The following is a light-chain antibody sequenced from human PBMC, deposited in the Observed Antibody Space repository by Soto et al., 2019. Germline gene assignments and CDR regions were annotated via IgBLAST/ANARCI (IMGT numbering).Light chain of an antibody. CDR3: QQLNSYPSIT. V-gene: IGKV1-9*01. Sequence: IQLTQSPSSLSASVGDRVTITCRASQGVRSYLAWYQQKPGQAPKLLIYGASTLHSGVPSRFSGSGSGTDFTLTISNLQPEDFATLFCQQLNSYPSITFGPGTTVDVK. J-gene: IGKJ3*01. CDR2: GAS. CDR1: QGVRSY.